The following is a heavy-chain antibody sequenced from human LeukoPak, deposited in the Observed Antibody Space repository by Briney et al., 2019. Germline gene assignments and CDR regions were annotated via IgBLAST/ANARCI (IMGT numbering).Heavy chain of an antibody. V-gene: IGHV1-18*01. CDR2: ISAYNGNT. CDR1: GYTFTSYA. CDR3: ARAGGEGFYDYVWGSYRYIY. J-gene: IGHJ4*02. Sequence: ASVKVSCKASGYTFTSYAMHWVRQAPGQGLEWMGWISAYNGNTNYAQKLQGRVTMTTDTSTSTAYMELRSLRSDDTAVYYCARAGGEGFYDYVWGSYRYIYWGQGTLVTVSS. D-gene: IGHD3-16*02.